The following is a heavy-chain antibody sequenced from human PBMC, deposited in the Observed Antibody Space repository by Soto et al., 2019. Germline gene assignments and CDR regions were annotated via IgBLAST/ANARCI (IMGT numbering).Heavy chain of an antibody. CDR3: ASPHCSGGSCYQNYYYYDGMDV. J-gene: IGHJ6*02. CDR1: GGTFSSYA. V-gene: IGHV1-69*01. Sequence: QVQLVQSGAEVKKPGSSVKVSCKASGGTFSSYAISWVRQAPGQGLEWMGGIIPIFGTANYAQKFQGRVTITADESTSTAYMELSSLRSEDTAVYYCASPHCSGGSCYQNYYYYDGMDVWGQGTTVTVSS. D-gene: IGHD2-15*01. CDR2: IIPIFGTA.